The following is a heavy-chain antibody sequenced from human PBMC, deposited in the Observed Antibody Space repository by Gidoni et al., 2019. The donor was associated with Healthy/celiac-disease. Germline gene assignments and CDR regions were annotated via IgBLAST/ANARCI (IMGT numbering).Heavy chain of an antibody. Sequence: EVQLVESGGGLVKTGGSLRLSCAASASTSSNAWMSWVRQAPGKGLEWVGRIKSKTDGGTTDYAAPVKGRFTISRDDSKNTLYLQMNSLKTEDTAVYYCTTDGEQQLVMYISDYWGQGTLVTVSS. J-gene: IGHJ4*02. CDR3: TTDGEQQLVMYISDY. D-gene: IGHD6-13*01. CDR1: ASTSSNAW. V-gene: IGHV3-15*01. CDR2: IKSKTDGGTT.